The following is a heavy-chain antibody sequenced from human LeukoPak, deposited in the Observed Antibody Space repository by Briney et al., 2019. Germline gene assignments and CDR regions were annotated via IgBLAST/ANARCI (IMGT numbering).Heavy chain of an antibody. V-gene: IGHV4-38-2*01. Sequence: SETLSLTFAGSGYSLISGYYWGWGRPPPGKGLEWIGSIYHNGRTYYNPALKSRVTISPDTSTNQFSLQLSSVTAADTAVYYCARPSGLGELSTFDYWGQGTLVTVSS. CDR3: ARPSGLGELSTFDY. J-gene: IGHJ4*02. CDR2: IYHNGRT. D-gene: IGHD3-16*02. CDR1: GYSLISGYY.